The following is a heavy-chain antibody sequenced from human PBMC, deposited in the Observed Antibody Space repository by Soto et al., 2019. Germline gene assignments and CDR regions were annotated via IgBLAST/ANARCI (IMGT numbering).Heavy chain of an antibody. Sequence: GGSLRLSCAASGFNFGSHGMHWVRQAPGKGLEWVAAISYDANKNYYRDSVKGRFSISRDNSQNTLHLQMNSLGVEDTAVYYCVKDLSGVAVLAATQGFDSWGQGIPVTVSS. V-gene: IGHV3-30*18. J-gene: IGHJ4*02. CDR2: ISYDANKN. CDR3: VKDLSGVAVLAATQGFDS. CDR1: GFNFGSHG. D-gene: IGHD2-15*01.